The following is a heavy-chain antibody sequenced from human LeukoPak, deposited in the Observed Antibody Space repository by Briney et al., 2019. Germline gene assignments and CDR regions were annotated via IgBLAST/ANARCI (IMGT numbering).Heavy chain of an antibody. V-gene: IGHV4-61*02. CDR1: GGSISSGSYY. Sequence: PSETLSLTCTVSGGSISSGSYYWSWIRQPAGKGLEWIGFIYSTGYTNYNPSLKSRVTISVDTSKNQFSLKLSSVTAADTAVYYCRVDYYDSSGFRSYAFDIWGQGTMVTVSS. J-gene: IGHJ3*02. CDR3: RVDYYDSSGFRSYAFDI. CDR2: IYSTGYT. D-gene: IGHD3-22*01.